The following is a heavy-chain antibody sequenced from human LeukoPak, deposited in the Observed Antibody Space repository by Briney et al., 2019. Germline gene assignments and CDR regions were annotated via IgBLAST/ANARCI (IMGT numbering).Heavy chain of an antibody. V-gene: IGHV4-59*08. D-gene: IGHD2-15*01. Sequence: PSETLSLTCAVSGGSMSRYYWSWIRQPPGKGLEWIGYIFYSGSTNYNPSLKSRVTISVDTSKNQFSLKLSSVTAADTAVYYCARTLDCSSSSCSYGMDVWGQGTTVTAPS. CDR1: GGSMSRYY. CDR3: ARTLDCSSSSCSYGMDV. J-gene: IGHJ6*02. CDR2: IFYSGST.